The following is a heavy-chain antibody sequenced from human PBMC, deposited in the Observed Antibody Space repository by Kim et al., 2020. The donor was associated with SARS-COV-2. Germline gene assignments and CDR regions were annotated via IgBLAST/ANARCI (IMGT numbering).Heavy chain of an antibody. J-gene: IGHJ4*02. Sequence: GGSLRLSCAASGFTFSSYSMNWVRQAPGKGLEWVSYISSSSSTIYYADSVKGRFTISRDNAKNSLYLQMNSLRDEDTAVYYCARDKEEGHTVTPFDYWGQGTLVTVSS. CDR3: ARDKEEGHTVTPFDY. CDR2: ISSSSSTI. D-gene: IGHD4-17*01. V-gene: IGHV3-48*02. CDR1: GFTFSSYS.